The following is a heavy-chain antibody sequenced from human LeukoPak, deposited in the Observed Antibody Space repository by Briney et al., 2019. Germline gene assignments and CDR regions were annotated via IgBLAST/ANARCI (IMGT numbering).Heavy chain of an antibody. CDR2: IYYSGST. J-gene: IGHJ4*02. V-gene: IGHV4-59*01. Sequence: SETLSLTCTVSGDSINGFYWSWIRQPPGKGLEWIGYIYYSGSTNYNPSLKSRVTISVKTSKNQFSLKLRSVTAADTAVYYCARVTGYTIEDYFDYWGQGTLVTVSS. CDR3: ARVTGYTIEDYFDY. CDR1: GDSINGFY. D-gene: IGHD3-9*01.